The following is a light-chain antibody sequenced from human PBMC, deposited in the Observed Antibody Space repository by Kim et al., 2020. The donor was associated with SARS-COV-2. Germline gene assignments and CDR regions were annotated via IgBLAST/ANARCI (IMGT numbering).Light chain of an antibody. V-gene: IGKV3-15*01. CDR1: QSVSSS. Sequence: SPGERATLSCRASQSVSSSLAWYQQKPGQAPRLLIYGASTRATGIPARFSGNGSGTEFTLTISRLQSEDFAVYYCQQYNNWPRGTFGQGTKV. CDR2: GAS. J-gene: IGKJ1*01. CDR3: QQYNNWPRGT.